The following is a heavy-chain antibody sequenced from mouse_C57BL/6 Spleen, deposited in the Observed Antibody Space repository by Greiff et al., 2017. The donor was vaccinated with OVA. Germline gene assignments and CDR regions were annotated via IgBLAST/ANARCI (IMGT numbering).Heavy chain of an antibody. J-gene: IGHJ1*03. D-gene: IGHD1-1*01. CDR1: GYTFTSYW. Sequence: QVQLQQPGAELVRPGSSVKLSCKASGYTFTSYWMHWVKQRPIQGLEWIGNIDPSDSETHYNQQFKDKATLTVDKSSSTAYMQLNFLTSYYSAVYYCASCYSFCSRYWYFDVWGTGTTVTVSS. CDR2: IDPSDSET. CDR3: ASCYSFCSRYWYFDV. V-gene: IGHV1-52*01.